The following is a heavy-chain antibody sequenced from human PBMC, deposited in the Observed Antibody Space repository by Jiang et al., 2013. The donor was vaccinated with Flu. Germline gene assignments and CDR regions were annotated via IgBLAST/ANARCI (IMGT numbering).Heavy chain of an antibody. CDR1: GYIFTSHY. V-gene: IGHV1-46*01. CDR2: INLSGGTT. CDR3: AKGASTHDYLDY. J-gene: IGHJ4*02. Sequence: VQLVESGAEVKQPGASVKVSCKASGYIFTSHYMHWVRQAPGQGLEWMGMINLSGGTTDYVQNFQVRVTMTRDTSTNTAYMELSGLRSEDTAVYYCAKGASTHDYLDYWGQGTLVTVSS.